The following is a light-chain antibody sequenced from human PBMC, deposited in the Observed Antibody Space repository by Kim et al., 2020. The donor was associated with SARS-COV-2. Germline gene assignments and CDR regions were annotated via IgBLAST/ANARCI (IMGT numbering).Light chain of an antibody. CDR3: ASYATTVV. J-gene: IGLJ2*01. CDR1: RCDVGDYNF. V-gene: IGLV2-11*01. Sequence: SPGQSVTISCTGTRCDVGDYNFISWYQQHPGKAPKLMFYDVSERPSGVPDRFSGSKSGNTASLTVSGLQAEDEADYYCASYATTVVFGGGTQLTVL. CDR2: DVS.